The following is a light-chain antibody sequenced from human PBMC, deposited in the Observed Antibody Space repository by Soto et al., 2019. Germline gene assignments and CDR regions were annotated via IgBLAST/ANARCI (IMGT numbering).Light chain of an antibody. CDR3: QQFKAYLWT. J-gene: IGKJ1*01. Sequence: DIQMTQSPSSLSASVGDRVTITCRASQSIKSYMAWYQQKPGRAPSLIIYDASNLERGVPSRFSGSGSGTEFTLIISSLQPDDFATYYCQQFKAYLWTFGEGTKVDIK. V-gene: IGKV1-5*01. CDR1: QSIKSY. CDR2: DAS.